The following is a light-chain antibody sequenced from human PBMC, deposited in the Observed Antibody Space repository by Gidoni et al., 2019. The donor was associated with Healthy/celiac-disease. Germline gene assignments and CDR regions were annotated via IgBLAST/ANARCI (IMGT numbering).Light chain of an antibody. Sequence: EMCLPQPPGTLSLSPGERATLSCRASQSVSSSYLAWYQQKPGQAPRLLIYGASSRATGIPDRFSGSGSGTDFTLTISRLEPEDFAVYYCQQYGSSPLTFGGGTKVEIK. J-gene: IGKJ4*01. CDR2: GAS. V-gene: IGKV3-20*01. CDR3: QQYGSSPLT. CDR1: QSVSSSY.